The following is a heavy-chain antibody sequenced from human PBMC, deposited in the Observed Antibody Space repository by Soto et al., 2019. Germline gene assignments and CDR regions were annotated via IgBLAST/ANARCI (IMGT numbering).Heavy chain of an antibody. J-gene: IGHJ6*02. CDR2: IKSKTDDGTT. Sequence: PGGSLRLSCTVSGFTFSNAWMTWVRQAPGKGLEWVGRIKSKTDDGTTDYAAPVKGRFTISRDDSRNTLYLQMSSLKTEDTTVYYCTTDSSSWAYYYYYGMDVWGQGTTVTVSS. CDR1: GFTFSNAW. CDR3: TTDSSSWAYYYYYGMDV. D-gene: IGHD2-2*01. V-gene: IGHV3-15*01.